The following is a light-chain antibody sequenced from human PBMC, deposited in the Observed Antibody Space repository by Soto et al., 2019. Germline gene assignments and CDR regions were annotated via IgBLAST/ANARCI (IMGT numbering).Light chain of an antibody. J-gene: IGLJ1*01. CDR1: SSDVGGYKY. V-gene: IGLV2-14*01. Sequence: QSALTQPASVSGSPGQSITISCTGTSSDVGGYKYVSWYQQHPGEAPKLMIYDVSNRPSGVSNRFSGSKSGNTASLTISGLQAEDEADYXCSSYTSSSTRVFGTGTKVTVL. CDR3: SSYTSSSTRV. CDR2: DVS.